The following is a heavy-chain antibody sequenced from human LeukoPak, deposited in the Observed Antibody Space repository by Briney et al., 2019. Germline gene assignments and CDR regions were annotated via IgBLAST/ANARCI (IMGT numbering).Heavy chain of an antibody. CDR2: IRPDGSDK. V-gene: IGHV3-7*01. CDR1: GFTSSRYW. Sequence: GGSLRLSCAASGFTSSRYWMSCVRQGPGKGLEWVANIRPDGSDKYYVDSVKGRFTVYRDNAKNSLYLQMNSLGGEDTAVYCCARVGQYFDSSGWCDHWGQGTLVSVSS. D-gene: IGHD6-19*01. CDR3: ARVGQYFDSSGWCDH. J-gene: IGHJ5*02.